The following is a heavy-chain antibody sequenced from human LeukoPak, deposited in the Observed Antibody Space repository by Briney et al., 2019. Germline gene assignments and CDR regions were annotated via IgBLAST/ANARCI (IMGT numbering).Heavy chain of an antibody. V-gene: IGHV3-23*01. D-gene: IGHD1-14*01. CDR3: AKATGPSYFDH. Sequence: GGSLRLSCAASGFTFSSYAMTWVRQAPGKGLEWVSTINDSGGSTFYADSVKGRFTISRDNSKNTLHVQMNSLRAEDTAVYYCAKATGPSYFDHWGQGTLVTVSS. CDR1: GFTFSSYA. J-gene: IGHJ4*02. CDR2: INDSGGST.